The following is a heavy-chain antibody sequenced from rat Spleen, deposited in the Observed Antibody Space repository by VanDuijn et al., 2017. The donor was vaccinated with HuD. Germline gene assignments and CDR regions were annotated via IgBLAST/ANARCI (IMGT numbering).Heavy chain of an antibody. Sequence: EVQLVESDGGLVQPGRSLKLSCAASGFTFSDYYMAWVRQAPTKGLEWVATISPSGVTYYRDSVKGRFTVSRENAKSTLYLLMDSLRSEDTATYYCARHNSGYGVMDAWGQGASVTVSS. CDR3: ARHNSGYGVMDA. D-gene: IGHD4-3*01. J-gene: IGHJ4*01. CDR2: ISPSGVT. CDR1: GFTFSDYY. V-gene: IGHV5-25*01.